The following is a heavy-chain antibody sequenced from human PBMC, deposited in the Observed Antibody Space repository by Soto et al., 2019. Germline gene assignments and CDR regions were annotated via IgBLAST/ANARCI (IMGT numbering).Heavy chain of an antibody. V-gene: IGHV1-18*01. D-gene: IGHD6-19*01. Sequence: QVQLVQSGAEVKKPGASVNVSCKASGYPFTSYGISWVRQAPGQGLEWLGWISAYNGNTNYAQKLQGRVTMTTATSTSTAYMELRSLRSDDTAVYYCARDPPYSSGWYAGFDPCGQGTLVTVST. CDR1: GYPFTSYG. CDR2: ISAYNGNT. CDR3: ARDPPYSSGWYAGFDP. J-gene: IGHJ5*02.